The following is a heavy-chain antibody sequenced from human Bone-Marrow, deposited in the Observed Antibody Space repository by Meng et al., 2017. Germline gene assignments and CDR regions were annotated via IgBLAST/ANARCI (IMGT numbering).Heavy chain of an antibody. CDR3: ASSGYSSSWYFRTGYYYYYGMDV. J-gene: IGHJ6*02. V-gene: IGHV4-59*01. Sequence: SETLSLTCTVSGGSISSYYWSWIRQPPGKGLEWIGYIYYSGSTNYNPSLKSRVTISVDTSKNQFSLKLISVTAADTAVYYCASSGYSSSWYFRTGYYYYYGMDVWGQGTTVTVSS. CDR2: IYYSGST. D-gene: IGHD6-13*01. CDR1: GGSISSYY.